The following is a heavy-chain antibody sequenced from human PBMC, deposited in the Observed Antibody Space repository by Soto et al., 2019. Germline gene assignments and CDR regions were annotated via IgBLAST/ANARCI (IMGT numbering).Heavy chain of an antibody. CDR2: ISHDGSEN. Sequence: QVQLVESGGGVVQPGGSLRLSCAASGFTLSSIGMHWVRQAPGKGLEWVSMISHDGSENHYGDPVKGRFTISRDSSKNTLYLQMNSLRAEDTAMYYCAKDWGNGGWINWFDSWGQGTLVTVSS. D-gene: IGHD6-19*01. V-gene: IGHV3-30*18. J-gene: IGHJ5*01. CDR3: AKDWGNGGWINWFDS. CDR1: GFTLSSIG.